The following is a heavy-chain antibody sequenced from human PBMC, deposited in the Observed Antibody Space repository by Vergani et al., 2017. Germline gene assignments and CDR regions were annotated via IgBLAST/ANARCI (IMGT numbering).Heavy chain of an antibody. CDR1: GGSFSGYY. J-gene: IGHJ4*02. CDR3: ARLGVRGVKGAYYFDY. Sequence: QVQLQQWGAGLLKPSETLSLTCAVYGGSFSGYYWSWIRQPPGKGLEWIGEINHSGSTNYNPSLKSRVTISVDTSKNQFSLKLSSVTAADTAVDDCARLGVRGVKGAYYFDYWGQGTLVTVSS. V-gene: IGHV4-34*01. D-gene: IGHD3-10*01. CDR2: INHSGST.